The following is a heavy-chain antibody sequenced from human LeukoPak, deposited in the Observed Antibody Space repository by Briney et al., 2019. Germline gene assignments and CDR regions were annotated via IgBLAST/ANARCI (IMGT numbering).Heavy chain of an antibody. Sequence: GASVKVSCKASGYTFITYDITWVRQATGQGLEWMGWMNPNSGNTGYAQRFQGRVTTTRNTSISTAYMELSSLGSEDTAVYYCARGLFGSSGTYRMDVWGKGTTVTISS. CDR3: ARGLFGSSGTYRMDV. V-gene: IGHV1-8*01. CDR2: MNPNSGNT. J-gene: IGHJ6*03. CDR1: GYTFITYD. D-gene: IGHD3-10*01.